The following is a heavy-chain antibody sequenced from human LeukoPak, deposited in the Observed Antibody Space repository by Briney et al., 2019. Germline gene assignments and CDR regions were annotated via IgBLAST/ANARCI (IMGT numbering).Heavy chain of an antibody. CDR1: GYSFTSYW. CDR3: AVQYCGGDCYPLYFDY. CDR2: IYPGDSDT. D-gene: IGHD2-21*02. J-gene: IGHJ4*02. V-gene: IGHV5-51*01. Sequence: GESLKISCKGSGYSFTSYWIGWVRQMPGKGLEWMGIIYPGDSDTRYSPSFQGQVTISADKSISTAYLQWSSLKASDTAMYYCAVQYCGGDCYPLYFDYWGQGTLVTASS.